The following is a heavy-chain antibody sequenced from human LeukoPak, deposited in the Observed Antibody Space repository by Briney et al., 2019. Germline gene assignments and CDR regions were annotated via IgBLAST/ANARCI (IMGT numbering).Heavy chain of an antibody. CDR3: AKGQERTRIAARPSAFDF. V-gene: IGHV3-53*01. CDR1: GFTVSSNY. J-gene: IGHJ4*02. CDR2: ISSTSGST. D-gene: IGHD6-6*01. Sequence: GGSLRLSCAASGFTVSSNYMSWVRQAPGRGLEWVSTISSTSGSTYYADSVKGRFTISRDNSKNTLYLQMNSLRVEDTAIYYCAKGQERTRIAARPSAFDFWGQGTLVTVSS.